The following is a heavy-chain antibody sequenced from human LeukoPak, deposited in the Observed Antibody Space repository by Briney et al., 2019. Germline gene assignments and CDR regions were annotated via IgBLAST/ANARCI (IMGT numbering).Heavy chain of an antibody. Sequence: GGSLRLSCAASGFTFSSYEMNWVRQAPGKGLEWVSYISSSGSTIYYADSVKGRFTISRDNAKNSLYLQMDSLRAEDTAVYYCARSIAARACWFDPWGQGTLVTVSS. CDR3: ARSIAARACWFDP. J-gene: IGHJ5*02. CDR1: GFTFSSYE. CDR2: ISSSGSTI. V-gene: IGHV3-48*03. D-gene: IGHD6-6*01.